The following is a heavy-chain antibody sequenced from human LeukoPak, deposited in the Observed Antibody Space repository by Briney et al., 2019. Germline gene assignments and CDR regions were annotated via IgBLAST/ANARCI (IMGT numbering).Heavy chain of an antibody. CDR3: ARSTAVADFSWYFDY. V-gene: IGHV1-69*05. CDR2: IIPIFGTA. D-gene: IGHD6-19*01. J-gene: IGHJ4*02. CDR1: GGTFSSYA. Sequence: GASVKVSCKASGGTFSSYAISWVRQAPGQGLEWKGRIIPIFGTANYAQKFQGRVTITTDESTSTAYMELSSLRSEDTAVYYCARSTAVADFSWYFDYWGQGTLVTVSS.